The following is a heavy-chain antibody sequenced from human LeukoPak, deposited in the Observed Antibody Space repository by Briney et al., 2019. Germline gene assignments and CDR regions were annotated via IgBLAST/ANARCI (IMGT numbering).Heavy chain of an antibody. D-gene: IGHD2-15*01. CDR1: GFTFSSYA. Sequence: PGGSLRLSCAASGFTFSSYAMNWVRQAPGKGLEWVSVISGSGSYAYYADSVKGRFTISRDNSKNTLYLQMNGLRAEDTAVYYCAKEGGGSSNRYFQHWGQGTLVTVSS. V-gene: IGHV3-23*01. J-gene: IGHJ1*01. CDR3: AKEGGGSSNRYFQH. CDR2: ISGSGSYA.